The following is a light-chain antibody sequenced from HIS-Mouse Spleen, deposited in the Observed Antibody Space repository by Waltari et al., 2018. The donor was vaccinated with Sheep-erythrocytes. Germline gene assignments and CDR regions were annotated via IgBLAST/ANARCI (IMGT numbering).Light chain of an antibody. V-gene: IGLV2-11*01. CDR2: DGS. CDR1: SSDVGGYTH. Sequence: QSALTQPRSVSGSPGQSVPISCTGTSSDVGGYTHVPWYQQHPGKAPKLLIYDGSKRPSGVPDRFSGSKSGNTASLTISGLQAEDEADYYCCSYAGSYNHVFATGTKVTVL. CDR3: CSYAGSYNHV. J-gene: IGLJ1*01.